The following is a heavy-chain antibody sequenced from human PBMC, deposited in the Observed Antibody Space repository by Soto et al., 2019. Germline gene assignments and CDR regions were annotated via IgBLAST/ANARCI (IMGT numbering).Heavy chain of an antibody. CDR3: TRVKGILVAAAFFDY. CDR1: GFSFGTYI. CDR2: ISGSATSK. Sequence: PGGSLRLSCEVSGFSFGTYIMAWVRQAPGKGLEWVSYISGSATSKFYADSVRGRFTISRDNGKNSLSLQMNSLTGEDTGVYFCTRVKGILVAAAFFDYWGRGTLVTVSS. V-gene: IGHV3-48*01. J-gene: IGHJ4*02. D-gene: IGHD2-15*01.